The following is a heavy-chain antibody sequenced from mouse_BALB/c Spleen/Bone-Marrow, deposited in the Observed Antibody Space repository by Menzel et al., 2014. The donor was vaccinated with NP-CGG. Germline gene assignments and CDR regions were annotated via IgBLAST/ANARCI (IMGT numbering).Heavy chain of an antibody. D-gene: IGHD4-1*02. Sequence: QVQLQQSGPGLVAPSQSLSITCTVSGFSLTIYGIHWVRQPPGKGLEWLGVIWAGGYTNYNSALMSRLSISKDNSKSQVFLKMISLQTDDTAIYYCARDPTGTLGTMGYWGQGTSVTVSS. CDR2: IWAGGYT. V-gene: IGHV2-9*02. CDR1: GFSLTIYG. J-gene: IGHJ4*01. CDR3: ARDPTGTLGTMGY.